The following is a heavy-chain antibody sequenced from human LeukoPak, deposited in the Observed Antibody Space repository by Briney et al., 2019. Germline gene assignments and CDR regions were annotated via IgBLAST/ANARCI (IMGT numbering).Heavy chain of an antibody. Sequence: GGSLRLSRAASGFTVSSNYMSWVRQAPGKGLEWVSVIYSGGSAYYADSVKGRFTISRDNSKNTLYLQMNSLRAEDTAVYYCARDAYYYMDVWGKGTTVTVSS. V-gene: IGHV3-53*01. CDR3: ARDAYYYMDV. CDR1: GFTVSSNY. J-gene: IGHJ6*03. CDR2: IYSGGSA.